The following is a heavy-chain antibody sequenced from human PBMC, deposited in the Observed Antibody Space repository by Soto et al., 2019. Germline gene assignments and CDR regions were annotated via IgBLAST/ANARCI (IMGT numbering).Heavy chain of an antibody. J-gene: IGHJ4*02. CDR2: IKTKPDDGTI. CDR3: TTSNLGVDF. CDR1: GLIFSDVW. Sequence: GGSLRLSCAASGLIFSDVWMTWVRQAPGKGLEWVGRIKTKPDDGTIDYAAPVGGRFTISRDDSKNTLYLQMTSLTPDDTGVYYCTTSNLGVDFWGPGTLVTVSS. D-gene: IGHD1-1*01. V-gene: IGHV3-15*01.